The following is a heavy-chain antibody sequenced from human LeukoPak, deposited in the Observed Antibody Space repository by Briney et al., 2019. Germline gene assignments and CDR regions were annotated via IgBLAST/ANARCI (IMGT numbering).Heavy chain of an antibody. J-gene: IGHJ4*02. D-gene: IGHD3-22*01. V-gene: IGHV3-33*01. CDR2: IWYDGSNK. CDR1: GFTFSDYG. CDR3: ARGVDYYENSGTIDY. Sequence: GGSLRLSCTASGFTFSDYGMHWVRQPPGKGLEWVAIIWYDGSNKKYEDSVKGRFTISRDNSKNTLYLQMNSLRAEDTAVYYCARGVDYYENSGTIDYWGQGTLVTVSS.